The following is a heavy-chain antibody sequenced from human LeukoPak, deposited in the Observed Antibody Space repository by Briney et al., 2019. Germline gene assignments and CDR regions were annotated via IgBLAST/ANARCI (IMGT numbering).Heavy chain of an antibody. J-gene: IGHJ5*02. V-gene: IGHV4-61*02. D-gene: IGHD1-26*01. CDR1: GGPISSGSYY. Sequence: SETLSLTCTVSGGPISSGSYYWSWIRQPAGKGLEWIGRIYTSGSTNYNPSLKSQVTISVDTSKNQFSLKLSSVTAADTAVYYCAGDEDNGSYYSSSWFDPWGQGTLVTVSS. CDR3: AGDEDNGSYYSSSWFDP. CDR2: IYTSGST.